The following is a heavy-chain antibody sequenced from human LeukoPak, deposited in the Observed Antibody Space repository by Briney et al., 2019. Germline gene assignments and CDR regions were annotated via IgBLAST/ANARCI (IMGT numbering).Heavy chain of an antibody. CDR3: ASLSSSWYFLY. D-gene: IGHD6-13*01. Sequence: SETLSLTCAVYGGSFSGYYWSWIRQPPGKGLEWIGEINHSGSTNYNPSLKSRVTISVDTSKNQFSLKLSSVTAADTAVYYCASLSSSWYFLYWGQGTLVTVSS. J-gene: IGHJ4*02. V-gene: IGHV4-34*01. CDR1: GGSFSGYY. CDR2: INHSGST.